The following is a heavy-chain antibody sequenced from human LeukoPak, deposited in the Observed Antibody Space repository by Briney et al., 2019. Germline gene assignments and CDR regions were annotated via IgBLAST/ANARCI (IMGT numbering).Heavy chain of an antibody. V-gene: IGHV1-2*02. Sequence: ASVKVSCKASGYTFTGYYMHWVRQAPGQGLEWMGWINPNSGGTNYAQKFQGRVTMTRDTSISTAYMELSRLRSDDTAVYYCARDQGFDYVWGSYRYYDHWGQGTLVTVSS. D-gene: IGHD3-16*02. CDR2: INPNSGGT. J-gene: IGHJ4*02. CDR1: GYTFTGYY. CDR3: ARDQGFDYVWGSYRYYDH.